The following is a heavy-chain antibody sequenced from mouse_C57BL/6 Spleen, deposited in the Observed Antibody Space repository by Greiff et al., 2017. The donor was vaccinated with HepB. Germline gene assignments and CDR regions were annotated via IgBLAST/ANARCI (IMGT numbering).Heavy chain of an antibody. CDR2: ISYDGSN. D-gene: IGHD1-1*01. CDR3: AREIYYYGSSWAY. Sequence: VQLKESGPGLVKPSQSLSLTCSVTGYSITSGYYWNWIRQFPGNKLEWMGYISYDGSNNYNPSLKNRISITRDTSKNQFFLKLNSVTTEDTATYYCAREIYYYGSSWAYWGQGTLVTVSA. V-gene: IGHV3-6*01. CDR1: GYSITSGYY. J-gene: IGHJ3*01.